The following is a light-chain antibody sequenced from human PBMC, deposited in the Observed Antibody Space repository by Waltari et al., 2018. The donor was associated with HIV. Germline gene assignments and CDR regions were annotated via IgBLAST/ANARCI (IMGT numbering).Light chain of an antibody. CDR3: SSYTSAETVV. J-gene: IGLJ1*01. Sequence: QSALTQPASVSESPGQSVTISCTGTSSDVGAYNLVSWYLQYPGKTPQVIIYEVNKRPPGVSHRFSGSKSGNTASLTISGLQTEDEADYYCSSYTSAETVVFGVGTRVTVL. V-gene: IGLV2-14*02. CDR1: SSDVGAYNL. CDR2: EVN.